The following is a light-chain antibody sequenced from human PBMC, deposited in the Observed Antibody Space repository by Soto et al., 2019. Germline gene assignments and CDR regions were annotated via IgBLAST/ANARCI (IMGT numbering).Light chain of an antibody. CDR1: SSNIGGNS. CDR3: GSWDSSLSAYV. Sequence: QSVMTQPPSVSAAPGQKVTISCSGGSSNIGGNSVSWYRQLPGTAPKLLIYDDNRRPSGIPDRFSGSKSGTSATLGITGFQTGDEADYYCGSWDSSLSAYVFGTGTKLTVL. CDR2: DDN. J-gene: IGLJ1*01. V-gene: IGLV1-51*01.